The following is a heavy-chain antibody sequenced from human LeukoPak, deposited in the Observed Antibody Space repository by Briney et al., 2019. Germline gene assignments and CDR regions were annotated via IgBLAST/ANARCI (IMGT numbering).Heavy chain of an antibody. Sequence: PGGPLRLSCAASGFTFNNYAMTWVRQAPGKGLEWVSVISGSGVGTYYADSVKGRFTISRDNSKNILYLQMNSLRADDTAVYYCAKAPVTTCSGAYCYPFDYWGQGTLVTVSS. CDR3: AKAPVTTCSGAYCYPFDY. D-gene: IGHD2-21*01. CDR2: ISGSGVGT. V-gene: IGHV3-23*01. J-gene: IGHJ4*02. CDR1: GFTFNNYA.